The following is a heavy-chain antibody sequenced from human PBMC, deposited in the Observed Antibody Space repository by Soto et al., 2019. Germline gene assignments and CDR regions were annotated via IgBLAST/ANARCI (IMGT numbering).Heavy chain of an antibody. Sequence: QVQLVESGGGVAQPGRSLRLSCTVSGFTFSGHAMHWVRKAPGKGLEWVTQIWYDGSNKYYAESVKGRFTISRDNSKNTLYLHMNSLRVEDTAVYYCARDGQGLAPYALDVWGQGTSVTVSS. D-gene: IGHD6-19*01. V-gene: IGHV3-33*01. CDR3: ARDGQGLAPYALDV. CDR1: GFTFSGHA. J-gene: IGHJ6*02. CDR2: IWYDGSNK.